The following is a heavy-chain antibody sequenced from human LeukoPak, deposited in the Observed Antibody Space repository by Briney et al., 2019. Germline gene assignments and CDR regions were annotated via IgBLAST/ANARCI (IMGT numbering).Heavy chain of an antibody. CDR1: GFTFTSSA. CDR3: AALVDIVLMVYASL. CDR2: IVVGSGNT. D-gene: IGHD2-8*01. V-gene: IGHV1-58*01. Sequence: SVKVSCKASGFTFTSSAVQWVRQARGQRLEWIGWIVVGSGNTNYAQKFQERVTITRDMSTSTAYMELSSLRSEDTAVYYCAALVDIVLMVYASLWGQGTLVTVSS. J-gene: IGHJ4*02.